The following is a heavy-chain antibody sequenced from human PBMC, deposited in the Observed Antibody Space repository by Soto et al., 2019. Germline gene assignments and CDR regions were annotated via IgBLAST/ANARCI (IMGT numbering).Heavy chain of an antibody. D-gene: IGHD2-15*01. J-gene: IGHJ4*02. CDR1: GFMFSSYV. CDR3: ARGYCSGGSCYFFDY. CDR2: ITDNGGST. V-gene: IGHV3-23*01. Sequence: GGSLRLSCAASGFMFSSYVMNWVRQAPGKGLEWVSSITDNGGSTYYADSVKGRFTISRDNSKNTLYLQMNSLRAEDTAVYYCARGYCSGGSCYFFDYWGQGTLVTVSS.